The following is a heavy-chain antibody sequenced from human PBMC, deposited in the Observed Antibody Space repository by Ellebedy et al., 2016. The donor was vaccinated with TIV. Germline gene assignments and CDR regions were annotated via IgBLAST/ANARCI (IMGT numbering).Heavy chain of an antibody. D-gene: IGHD3-22*01. CDR3: ARDTGPILVRAVVDY. CDR2: ISGDGNMI. CDR1: GFSFKKHS. J-gene: IGHJ4*02. Sequence: GGSLRLSXAASGFSFKKHSMHWVRQTPGKGLEWVAVISGDGNMIFYSDSVKGRFTISRDNSKNTLYLQAGRLTADDTAVYFCARDTGPILVRAVVDYWGQGTLVTVSS. V-gene: IGHV3-30-3*01.